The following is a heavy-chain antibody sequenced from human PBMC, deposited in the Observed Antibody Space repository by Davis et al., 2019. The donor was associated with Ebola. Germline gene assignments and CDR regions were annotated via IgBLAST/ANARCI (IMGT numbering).Heavy chain of an antibody. J-gene: IGHJ6*03. CDR2: INAGNDDT. V-gene: IGHV1-3*01. CDR1: GYTFTTYG. Sequence: ASVKVSCKASGYTFTTYGLHWVRQAPGQGLEWMGWINAGNDDTKYSQKFQDRVSITRDTSASTAYLELSSLRFEDTAVYYCARDVLYCSFTSCYRHYMDVWGTGTTVTVSS. CDR3: ARDVLYCSFTSCYRHYMDV. D-gene: IGHD2-2*01.